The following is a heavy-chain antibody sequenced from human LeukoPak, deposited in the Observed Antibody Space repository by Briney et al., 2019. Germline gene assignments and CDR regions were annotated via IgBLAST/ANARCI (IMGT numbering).Heavy chain of an antibody. V-gene: IGHV4-39*01. Sequence: SETLSLTCTVSGGSISSSSYYWGWIRQPPGKGLEWSGIIYYSGSTYYNPSLKSRVTISVDTSKNQFSLKLTSVTAADTAVYYCAAWAIVGATGSYYYYYGMDVWGQGTTVTVSS. J-gene: IGHJ6*02. D-gene: IGHD1-26*01. CDR1: GGSISSSSYY. CDR2: IYYSGST. CDR3: AAWAIVGATGSYYYYYGMDV.